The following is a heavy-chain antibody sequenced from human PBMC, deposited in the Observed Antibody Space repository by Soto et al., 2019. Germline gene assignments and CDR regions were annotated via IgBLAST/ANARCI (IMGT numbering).Heavy chain of an antibody. CDR1: GFTFDDYA. CDR3: AKALDYDSSGYYYFDY. V-gene: IGHV3-9*01. D-gene: IGHD3-22*01. J-gene: IGHJ4*02. Sequence: PGGSLRLSCAASGFTFDDYAMHWVRQAPGKGLEWVSSISWNSGSIAYADSVKGRFTISRDNAKNSLFLQMSSLRPEDTALYYCAKALDYDSSGYYYFDYWGQGTLVTV. CDR2: ISWNSGSI.